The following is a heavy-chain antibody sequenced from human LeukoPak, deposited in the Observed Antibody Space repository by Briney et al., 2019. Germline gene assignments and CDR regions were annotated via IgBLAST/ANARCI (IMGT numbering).Heavy chain of an antibody. J-gene: IGHJ4*02. V-gene: IGHV4-31*03. CDR3: VRAPPTLIRGVILSANFDY. Sequence: SETLSLTCTVSGGSISSGGYYWSWIRQPPGKGLEWLGYIYYSGNTYYNPSLKSRITMSVDMSKNQFSLKLNSVTAADTAVYYCVRAPPTLIRGVILSANFDYWGRGTLVTVSS. CDR1: GGSISSGGYY. D-gene: IGHD3-10*01. CDR2: IYYSGNT.